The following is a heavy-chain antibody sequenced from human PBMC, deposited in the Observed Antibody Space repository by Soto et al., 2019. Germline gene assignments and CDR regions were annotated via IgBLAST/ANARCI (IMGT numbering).Heavy chain of an antibody. Sequence: QLQLQESGPGLVKSSETLSLTCTVSGGSVYSDGYYWGWIRRPPGQGLEWIGNIYYSGSTSYNPSLKSRVTISLDTSQTQFSLRLNAVTAADTAVSYCASRSRGRCYNYWGPGTLVTVSS. CDR2: IYYSGST. CDR3: ASRSRGRCYNY. V-gene: IGHV4-39*01. CDR1: GGSVYSDGYY. J-gene: IGHJ4*02. D-gene: IGHD2-15*01.